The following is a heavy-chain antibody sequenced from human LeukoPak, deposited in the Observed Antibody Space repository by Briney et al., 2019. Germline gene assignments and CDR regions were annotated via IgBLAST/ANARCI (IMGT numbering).Heavy chain of an antibody. D-gene: IGHD2-2*01. Sequence: PSETLSLTCAVSGYSISSGYYWGWIRQPPGKGLEWIGSIYYSGSTHYNPSLKSRVTISVDTSQNQFSLKLNSVTAADTAVYYCARLQLGYCSSTSCYALFDYWGQGTLVTVSS. CDR3: ARLQLGYCSSTSCYALFDY. V-gene: IGHV4-38-2*01. CDR1: GYSISSGYY. J-gene: IGHJ4*02. CDR2: IYYSGST.